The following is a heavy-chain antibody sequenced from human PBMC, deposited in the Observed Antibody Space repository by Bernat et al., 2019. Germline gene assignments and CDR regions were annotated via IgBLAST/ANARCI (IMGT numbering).Heavy chain of an antibody. V-gene: IGHV1-18*01. CDR2: ISAYNGNT. Sequence: QVQLVQSGAEVKKPGASVKVSCKASGYTFTSYGISWVRQAPGQGLELMGWISAYNGNTNYALKLQGRVTMTTDTSTSTAYMEVRCLRSDDTAVDYCARGGGGSYKFPDAFDIWGQGTMVTVSS. D-gene: IGHD3-16*01. J-gene: IGHJ3*02. CDR3: ARGGGGSYKFPDAFDI. CDR1: GYTFTSYG.